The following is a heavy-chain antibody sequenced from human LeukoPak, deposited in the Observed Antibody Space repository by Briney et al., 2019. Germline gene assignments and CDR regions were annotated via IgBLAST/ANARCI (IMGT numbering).Heavy chain of an antibody. Sequence: GRSLRLSCAASGFTFSSYGMHWVRQAPGKGLEWVAVIWYDGSNKYYADSVKGRFTISRDNAKNSLYLQMNSLRAEDTAVYYCARRGIAAAVLDYWGQGTLVTVSS. J-gene: IGHJ4*02. CDR1: GFTFSSYG. CDR2: IWYDGSNK. CDR3: ARRGIAAAVLDY. V-gene: IGHV3-33*03. D-gene: IGHD6-13*01.